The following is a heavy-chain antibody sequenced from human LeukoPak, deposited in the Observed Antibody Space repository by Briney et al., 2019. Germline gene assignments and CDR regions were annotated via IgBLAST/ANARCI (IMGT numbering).Heavy chain of an antibody. D-gene: IGHD1-26*01. CDR3: AREAPSGSYYIPEYFQH. V-gene: IGHV1-46*01. Sequence: ASVKVSCKASGYTFTSYYIHWVRQAPGQGLEWMGIINPSGGSTSYAQKFQGRVTMTRDTSISTAYMELSRLRSDDTAVYYCAREAPSGSYYIPEYFQHWGQGTLVTVSS. J-gene: IGHJ1*01. CDR1: GYTFTSYY. CDR2: INPSGGST.